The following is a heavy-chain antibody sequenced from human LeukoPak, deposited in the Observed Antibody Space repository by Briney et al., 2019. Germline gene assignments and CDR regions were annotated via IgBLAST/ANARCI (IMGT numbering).Heavy chain of an antibody. CDR1: GFTFDDYG. D-gene: IGHD2-15*01. J-gene: IGHJ4*02. V-gene: IGHV3-20*04. CDR2: INWNGGST. Sequence: PGGSLRLSCAASGFTFDDYGMSWVRQAPGKGLEWVSGINWNGGSTGYADSVKGRFTISRDNSKNTLYLQMNSLRAEDTAVYYCARVTVVAATLGFDYWGQGTLVTVSS. CDR3: ARVTVVAATLGFDY.